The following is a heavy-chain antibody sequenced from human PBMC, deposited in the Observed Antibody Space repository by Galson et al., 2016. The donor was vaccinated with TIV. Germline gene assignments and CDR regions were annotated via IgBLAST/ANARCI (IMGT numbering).Heavy chain of an antibody. J-gene: IGHJ4*02. CDR2: IYSDGTI. CDR1: GFIVNTNY. V-gene: IGHV3-66*02. D-gene: IGHD3-10*01. Sequence: SLRLSCAGSGFIVNTNYMGWVRQAPGEGLEWVSVIYSDGTIYYADSLQGRFTVSRDNSKNTLYLQMSSLRPEDTAVYYCAREGRSYFDYWGRGTLVTVSS. CDR3: AREGRSYFDY.